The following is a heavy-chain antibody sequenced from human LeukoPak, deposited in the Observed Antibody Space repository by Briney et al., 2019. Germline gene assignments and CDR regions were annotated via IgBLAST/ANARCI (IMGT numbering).Heavy chain of an antibody. J-gene: IGHJ4*02. Sequence: RGSLRLSCVASGFTFRLFGMHWVRQAPGKGLEWVSFIRFDGSNTYHADSVKGRFTISRDNSKNTLYLQMNSLTSADTAVYYCAKVKTDILIPDSWGQGTLVTVSS. V-gene: IGHV3-30*02. CDR2: IRFDGSNT. CDR1: GFTFRLFG. D-gene: IGHD2-21*02. CDR3: AKVKTDILIPDS.